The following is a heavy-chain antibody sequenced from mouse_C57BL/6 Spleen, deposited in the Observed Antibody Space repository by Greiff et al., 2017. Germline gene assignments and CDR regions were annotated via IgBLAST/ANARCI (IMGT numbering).Heavy chain of an antibody. CDR3: ALSTMITTGFAY. CDR2: IDPANGNT. J-gene: IGHJ3*01. V-gene: IGHV14-3*01. D-gene: IGHD2-4*01. Sequence: VQLQQSVAELVRPGASVKLSCTASGFNIKNTYMHWVKQRPEQGLEWIGRIDPANGNTKSAPKFQGKATITADPSTNTAYLQLSTLTSEDTAIYYCALSTMITTGFAYWGQGTLVTVSA. CDR1: GFNIKNTY.